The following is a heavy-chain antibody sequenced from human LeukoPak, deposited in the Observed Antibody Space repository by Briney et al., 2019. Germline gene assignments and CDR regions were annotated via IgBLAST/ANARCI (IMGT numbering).Heavy chain of an antibody. CDR2: ISSYNGNT. CDR3: ARHTLYGSGSYYVYYFDY. Sequence: GASVKVSCKASGYTFTSYGISWVRQAPGQGLEWMGWISSYNGNTNYAQKLQGRVTMTTDTSTSAAYMELRSLRSDDTAVCYCARHTLYGSGSYYVYYFDYWGQGTLVTVSS. V-gene: IGHV1-18*01. CDR1: GYTFTSYG. J-gene: IGHJ4*02. D-gene: IGHD3-10*01.